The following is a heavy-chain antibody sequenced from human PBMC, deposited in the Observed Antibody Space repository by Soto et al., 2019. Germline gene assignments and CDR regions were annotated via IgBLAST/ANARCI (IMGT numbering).Heavy chain of an antibody. D-gene: IGHD2-2*01. V-gene: IGHV3-33*01. CDR3: ARDYCSSTSCYGPYYYGMDV. CDR2: IWYDGSNK. Sequence: GGSLRLSCAASGFTFSSYGMHWVRQAPGKGLEWVAVIWYDGSNKYYADSVKGRFTISRDNSKNTLYLQMNSLRAEDTAVYYCARDYCSSTSCYGPYYYGMDVWGQGTTVTVSS. J-gene: IGHJ6*02. CDR1: GFTFSSYG.